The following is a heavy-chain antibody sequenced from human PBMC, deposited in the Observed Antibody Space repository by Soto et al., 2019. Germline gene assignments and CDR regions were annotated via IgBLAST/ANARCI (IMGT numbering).Heavy chain of an antibody. D-gene: IGHD4-17*01. V-gene: IGHV4-38-2*01. J-gene: IGHJ4*02. CDR2: INHSGNT. CDR1: GYSISSGYY. Sequence: XETLSLTCGVSGYSISSGYYCGWIRQPPGKGLEWIGSINHSGNTYYNPSLKSRVTISVDTSKNQVSLKLSSVTAADTAVYYCARSGDDYGSYIDYWGQGTLVTVSS. CDR3: ARSGDDYGSYIDY.